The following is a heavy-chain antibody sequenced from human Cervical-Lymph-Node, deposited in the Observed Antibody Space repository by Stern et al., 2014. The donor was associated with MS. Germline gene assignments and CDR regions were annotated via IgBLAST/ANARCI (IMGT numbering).Heavy chain of an antibody. CDR2: ISGVGNYI. Sequence: VHLVESGGGLVKPGGSLNLSCAVSGFSFSGYSMNWVRQAPGKGLEWVSSISGVGNYIYYSDSVKGRFTVSRDNAKNSLFLRMNSLRAEDTAVYYCARYQVGIYGVGWFDLWGQGTLVTVSS. V-gene: IGHV3-21*04. D-gene: IGHD4-17*01. CDR3: ARYQVGIYGVGWFDL. CDR1: GFSFSGYS. J-gene: IGHJ5*02.